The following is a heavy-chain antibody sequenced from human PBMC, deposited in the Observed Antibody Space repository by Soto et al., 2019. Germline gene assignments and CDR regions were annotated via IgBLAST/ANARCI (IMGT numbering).Heavy chain of an antibody. Sequence: QVQLVQSGAEVKKPGSSVKVSCKASGGTFSTSSINWLRQAPGQRPEWMGNILPIFGTADYAQKFRDRVTXTXXXSXXTADMELRSLFSEDAAVYYCARGHEYGGNSDAYDIWGQGTVVTVSS. J-gene: IGHJ3*02. CDR3: ARGHEYGGNSDAYDI. CDR1: GGTFSTSS. CDR2: ILPIFGTA. D-gene: IGHD4-17*01. V-gene: IGHV1-69*15.